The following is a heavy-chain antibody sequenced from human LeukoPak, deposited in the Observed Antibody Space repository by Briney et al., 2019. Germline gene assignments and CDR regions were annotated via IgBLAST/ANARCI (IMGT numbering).Heavy chain of an antibody. D-gene: IGHD2-8*01. J-gene: IGHJ6*02. CDR2: IYYSGST. CDR3: ARDVYFYGMDV. Sequence: PSETLSLTCTVSGGPISSSSYYWGWIRQPPGKGLEWIGSIYYSGSTYYNPSLKSRVTISVDTSKNQFSLKLSSVTAADPAVYYCARDVYFYGMDVWGQGTTVTVSS. CDR1: GGPISSSSYY. V-gene: IGHV4-39*01.